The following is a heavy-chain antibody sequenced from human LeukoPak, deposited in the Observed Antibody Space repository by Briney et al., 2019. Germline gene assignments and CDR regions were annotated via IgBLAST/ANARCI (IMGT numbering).Heavy chain of an antibody. CDR1: GFTFSNYW. V-gene: IGHV3-23*01. CDR2: ISGSGGST. J-gene: IGHJ4*02. D-gene: IGHD6-13*01. CDR3: AKDRFGSSSWYEADY. Sequence: GGSLRLSCAASGFTFSNYWMSWVRQAPGKGLEWVSAISGSGGSTYYADSVKGRFTISRDNSKNTLYLQMNSLRAEDTAVYYCAKDRFGSSSWYEADYWGQGTLVTVSS.